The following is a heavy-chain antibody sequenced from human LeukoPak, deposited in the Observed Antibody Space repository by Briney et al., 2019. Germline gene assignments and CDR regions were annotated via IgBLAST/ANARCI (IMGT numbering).Heavy chain of an antibody. CDR3: AITYCGGDCYSPYYYGMDV. V-gene: IGHV1-8*01. J-gene: IGHJ6*02. CDR2: MNPNSGNT. CDR1: GYTFTSYD. Sequence: ASVTVSCKASGYTFTSYDINWVRQATGQGREWMGWMNPNSGNTGYAQKFQGRVTITRNTSISTAYMELSSLRSEDTAVYYCAITYCGGDCYSPYYYGMDVWGQGTTVTVSS. D-gene: IGHD2-21*02.